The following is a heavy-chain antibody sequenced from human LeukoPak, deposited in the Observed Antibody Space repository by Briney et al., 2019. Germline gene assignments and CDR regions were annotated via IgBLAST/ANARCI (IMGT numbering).Heavy chain of an antibody. V-gene: IGHV3-23*01. CDR2: ISGSGGST. CDR3: AKDNSYLTYYYYMDV. CDR1: GFTFSSYW. D-gene: IGHD2-2*01. Sequence: GGSLRLSCAASGFTFSSYWMNWVRQAPGKGLEWVSAISGSGGSTYYADSVKGPFTISRDNSKNTLYLQMNSLRAEDTAVYYCAKDNSYLTYYYYMDVWGKGTTVTISS. J-gene: IGHJ6*03.